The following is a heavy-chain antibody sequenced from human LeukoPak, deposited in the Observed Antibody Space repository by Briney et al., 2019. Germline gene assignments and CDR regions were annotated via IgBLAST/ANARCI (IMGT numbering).Heavy chain of an antibody. CDR1: GVTFSSYA. D-gene: IGHD1-26*01. CDR2: IIPIFGTA. CDR3: ARARTMGATSPFDY. Sequence: VKFSCNASGVTFSSYAISWVRQAPGQGREWMGGIIPIFGTANYAQKFQGRVTITTDESTSTAYMELSSLRSEDTAVYYCARARTMGATSPFDYWGQGTLVTVSS. J-gene: IGHJ4*02. V-gene: IGHV1-69*13.